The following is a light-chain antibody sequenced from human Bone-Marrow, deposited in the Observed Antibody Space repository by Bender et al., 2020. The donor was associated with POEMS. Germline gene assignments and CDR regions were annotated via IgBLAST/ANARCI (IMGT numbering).Light chain of an antibody. CDR1: NSNVGGYDY. V-gene: IGLV2-11*01. CDR2: DVS. CDR3: AVWDDSLNGWV. J-gene: IGLJ3*02. Sequence: QSALTQPASVSGSPGQSITISCTGTNSNVGGYDYVSWYQQHPGKAPKLMIYDVSRRPSGVPDRFSGSRSGTSASLAISGLQSEDEADYYCAVWDDSLNGWVFGGGTKLTVL.